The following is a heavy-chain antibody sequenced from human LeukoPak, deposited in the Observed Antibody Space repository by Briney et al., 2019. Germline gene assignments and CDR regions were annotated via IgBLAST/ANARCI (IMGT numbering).Heavy chain of an antibody. J-gene: IGHJ4*02. D-gene: IGHD3-22*01. Sequence: ASVKVSCKVSGYTLTELSMHWVRQAPGKGLEWMGGFDPEDGETIYAQKFQGRVTMTEDTSTDAAYMELSSLRSEDTAVYYCATVWRYYDSSGPSGYYFDYWGQGTLVTVSS. CDR3: ATVWRYYDSSGPSGYYFDY. CDR2: FDPEDGET. CDR1: GYTLTELS. V-gene: IGHV1-24*01.